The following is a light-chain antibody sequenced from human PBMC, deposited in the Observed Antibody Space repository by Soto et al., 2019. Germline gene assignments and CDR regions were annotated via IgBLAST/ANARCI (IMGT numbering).Light chain of an antibody. V-gene: IGLV1-40*01. CDR1: SSNIGAGYG. CDR3: QSYDNGLNGLV. CDR2: TGT. J-gene: IGLJ2*01. Sequence: QSVLTQPPSVSGAPGQRVTISCPGSSSNIGAGYGVHWYQQLPGTAPKLLIYTGTNRPSGVPDRFSGSKSGTSASLAITGLQAEDEADYYCQSYDNGLNGLVFGGGTKVTVL.